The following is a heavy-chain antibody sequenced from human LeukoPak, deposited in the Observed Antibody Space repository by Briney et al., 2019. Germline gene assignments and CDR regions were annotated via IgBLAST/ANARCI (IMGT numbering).Heavy chain of an antibody. J-gene: IGHJ4*02. CDR3: ARENKVGYSYAGDC. Sequence: GGSLRLSCAASGFTFSSYDMNWVRQAPGKGLEWISYISRSGNTIYYADSVKGRFTISRDNAKNSLYLQMNSPRAEDTAVYYCARENKVGYSYAGDCWGQGTLVTVSS. CDR1: GFTFSSYD. V-gene: IGHV3-48*03. D-gene: IGHD5-18*01. CDR2: ISRSGNTI.